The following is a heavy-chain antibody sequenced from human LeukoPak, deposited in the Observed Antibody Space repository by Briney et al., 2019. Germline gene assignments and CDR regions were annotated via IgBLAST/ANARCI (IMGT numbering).Heavy chain of an antibody. Sequence: GGSLRLSCAASGFSFNNYGMHWVRHTPSKGLEWVAFIRFDETEKFYADSVKGRFTISRDNSRNTVSLQLSNLRTEDTALYYCAKTSLSDSSGHYYYMDVWGKETTVTVSS. D-gene: IGHD3-3*01. CDR1: GFSFNNYG. CDR2: IRFDETEK. V-gene: IGHV3-30*02. J-gene: IGHJ6*03. CDR3: AKTSLSDSSGHYYYMDV.